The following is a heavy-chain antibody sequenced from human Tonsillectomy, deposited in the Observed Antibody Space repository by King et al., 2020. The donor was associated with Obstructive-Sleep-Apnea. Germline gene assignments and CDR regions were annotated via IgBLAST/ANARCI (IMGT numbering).Heavy chain of an antibody. Sequence: VQLVESGGGLVQPGGSLRLSCVASGFTFSTYDMHWVRQSTGKGLEWVSGIGTSGATYYPGSVEGRFTISRENTKNSLYLQMNSLLAGGTAGYYCARVLGYGSGTGMDVWGQGTTVTVSS. CDR2: IGTSGAT. CDR1: GFTFSTYD. CDR3: ARVLGYGSGTGMDV. J-gene: IGHJ6*02. D-gene: IGHD3-10*01. V-gene: IGHV3-13*01.